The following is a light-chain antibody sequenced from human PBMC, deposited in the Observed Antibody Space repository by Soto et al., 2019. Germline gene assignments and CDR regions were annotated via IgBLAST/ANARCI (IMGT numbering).Light chain of an antibody. CDR3: SSYAGRATYV. CDR2: EVS. Sequence: QSALTQPASVSGSPGQWITISCTGTISDVGTYNLVCWFQQHPGKAPKLMIFEVSQRPSGVSNRFSGSKSGNAASLTISGLHAEDEADYYRSSYAGRATYVFGTGTKLTVL. J-gene: IGLJ1*01. V-gene: IGLV2-23*02. CDR1: ISDVGTYNL.